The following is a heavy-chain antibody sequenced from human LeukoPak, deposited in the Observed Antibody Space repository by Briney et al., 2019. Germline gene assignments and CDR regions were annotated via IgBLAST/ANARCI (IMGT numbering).Heavy chain of an antibody. V-gene: IGHV1-24*01. CDR2: FDPGDAET. CDR1: GNTLTELS. Sequence: ASVKASCKVSGNTLTELSLHWVRQAPGKGLEWMGGFDPGDAETIYAQKFQGRVTLTEDTSTDTAYMELSSLRSEDTAVYYCAGGGYYDILRYWGQGTLVTVSS. D-gene: IGHD3-9*01. CDR3: AGGGYYDILRY. J-gene: IGHJ4*02.